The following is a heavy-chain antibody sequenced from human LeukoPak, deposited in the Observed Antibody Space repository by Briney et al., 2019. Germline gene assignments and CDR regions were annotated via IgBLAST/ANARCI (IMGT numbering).Heavy chain of an antibody. D-gene: IGHD3-10*01. J-gene: IGHJ4*02. Sequence: GRSLRLSCEASGFTFSNYGMHWVRQAPGKGLEWVAVIWHDESNRYYADSVKGRFTIFRDNSKNTLYLQMNSLRAEDTAVYYCARDPVYYGSGSFFAHFDYWGQGTLVTVSS. CDR3: ARDPVYYGSGSFFAHFDY. CDR1: GFTFSNYG. CDR2: IWHDESNR. V-gene: IGHV3-33*01.